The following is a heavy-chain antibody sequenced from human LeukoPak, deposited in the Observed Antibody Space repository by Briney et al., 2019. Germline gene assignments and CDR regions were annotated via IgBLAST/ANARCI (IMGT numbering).Heavy chain of an antibody. Sequence: SVKVSCKASGGTFSSYAISWVRQAPGQGLEWMGGIIPIFGTANYAQKFQGRVTITTDESTSTAYMELSSLRSEDTAVYYCARDARAVAGTKDAFDIWGQGTMVTVSS. D-gene: IGHD6-19*01. J-gene: IGHJ3*02. V-gene: IGHV1-69*05. CDR2: IIPIFGTA. CDR3: ARDARAVAGTKDAFDI. CDR1: GGTFSSYA.